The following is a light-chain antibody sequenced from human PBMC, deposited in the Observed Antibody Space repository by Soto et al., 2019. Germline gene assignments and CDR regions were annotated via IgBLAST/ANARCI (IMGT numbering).Light chain of an antibody. J-gene: IGLJ2*01. CDR2: DVS. CDR1: SSDVGGYNY. CDR3: SSYTSSSTDVV. Sequence: SALTQPASVSGSPGQSITISCTGTSSDVGGYNYVSWYQQHPGNAPKLMIYDVSNRPSGVSNRFSGSKSGNTASLTISGLQAEDEADYYCSSYTSSSTDVVFGGGTKLTVL. V-gene: IGLV2-14*01.